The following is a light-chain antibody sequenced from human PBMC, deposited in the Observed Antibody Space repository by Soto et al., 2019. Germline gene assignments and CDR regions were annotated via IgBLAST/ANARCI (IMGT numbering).Light chain of an antibody. CDR3: YSCSRSSGTRYV. J-gene: IGLJ1*01. V-gene: IGLV2-14*03. Sequence: QSALTQAASVSGSPGQSITISCTGTSSDIGTYNYVSWYQQHPGQAPKLMIYDVSNRPSGVSDRFSGSKSGNTASLTISGLQAEDEADYYCYSCSRSSGTRYVFGTGT. CDR2: DVS. CDR1: SSDIGTYNY.